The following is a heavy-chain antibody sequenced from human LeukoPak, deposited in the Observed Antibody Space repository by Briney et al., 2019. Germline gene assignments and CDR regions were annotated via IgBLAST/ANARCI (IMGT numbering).Heavy chain of an antibody. CDR3: ANLFYVWGSYRYNGDAFDI. CDR1: GGSFSGYY. J-gene: IGHJ3*02. V-gene: IGHV4-34*01. D-gene: IGHD3-16*02. CDR2: INHSGST. Sequence: TSETLSLTCAVYGGSFSGYYWSWIRQPPGKGLEWIGEINHSGSTNYNPSLKSRVTISVDTSKNQFSLKLSSVTAADTAVYYCANLFYVWGSYRYNGDAFDIWGQGTMVTVSS.